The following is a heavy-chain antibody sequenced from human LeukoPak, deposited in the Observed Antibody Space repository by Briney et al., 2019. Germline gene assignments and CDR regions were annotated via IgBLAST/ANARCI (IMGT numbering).Heavy chain of an antibody. V-gene: IGHV4-38-2*02. CDR2: IYHSGST. Sequence: SETLSLTRMVSGYSISSGYCWGWIRQPPGKGREWIGNIYHSGSTYYNPSLKSRVTISVDTSKNQFSLKLSSVTAADTAVYYCTRPYYYDSSGSPDYWGQGTLVTVSS. J-gene: IGHJ4*02. CDR1: GYSISSGYC. D-gene: IGHD3-22*01. CDR3: TRPYYYDSSGSPDY.